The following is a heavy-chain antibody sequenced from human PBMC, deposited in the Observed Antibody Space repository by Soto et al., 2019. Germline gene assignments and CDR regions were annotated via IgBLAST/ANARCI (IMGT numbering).Heavy chain of an antibody. V-gene: IGHV1-46*01. Sequence: ASVKVSCKACGYTFTSYYMHWVRQAPGQGLEWMGMINPGGGSTNYAQKFQGRVTMTRDTSTSTVSMELSSLRSEDTAVYYCAKSGGYYGMDVWGQGTTVTVSS. J-gene: IGHJ6*02. CDR1: GYTFTSYY. CDR3: AKSGGYYGMDV. D-gene: IGHD3-10*01. CDR2: INPGGGST.